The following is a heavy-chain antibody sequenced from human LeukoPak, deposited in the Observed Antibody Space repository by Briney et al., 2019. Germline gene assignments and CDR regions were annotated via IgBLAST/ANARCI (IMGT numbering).Heavy chain of an antibody. D-gene: IGHD3-10*01. V-gene: IGHV3-49*04. Sequence: GGSLRLSCTASGFTFGDYAMSWVRQAPGKGLEWVGFIRSKAYGGTTEYAASVKGRFTISRDDSESIAYLQMNSLKTEDTAVYYCSSMVRGVYYYYGMDVWGKGTTVTVSS. CDR3: SSMVRGVYYYYGMDV. J-gene: IGHJ6*04. CDR2: IRSKAYGGTT. CDR1: GFTFGDYA.